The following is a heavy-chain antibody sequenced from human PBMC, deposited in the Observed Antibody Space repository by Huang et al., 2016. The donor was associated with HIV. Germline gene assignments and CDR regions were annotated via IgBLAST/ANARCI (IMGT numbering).Heavy chain of an antibody. CDR2: IKQDESEK. D-gene: IGHD1-7*01. J-gene: IGHJ6*02. Sequence: VESGGRSVQPGGSIKLSCVGSTFTVGAYWMSWVRQPPGKGLEWVANIKQDESEKYYGDSVKGRFNISRDNARKVLFLEMDDLRVEDTAIYFCATKTAGMDIWGQGTTVTVSS. V-gene: IGHV3-7*01. CDR3: ATKTAGMDI. CDR1: TFTVGAYW.